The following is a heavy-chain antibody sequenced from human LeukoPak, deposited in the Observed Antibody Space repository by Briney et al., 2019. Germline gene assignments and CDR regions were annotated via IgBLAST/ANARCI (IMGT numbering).Heavy chain of an antibody. V-gene: IGHV3-48*02. Sequence: GGSLRLSCAASGFTFSSYNMNWVRQAPGKGLEWVSYISSSSSTIYYADSVKGRFTISRDNAKNSLYLQMNSLRDADTAVYYCAREREERWLQLVDYWGQGTLVTVSS. CDR1: GFTFSSYN. CDR3: AREREERWLQLVDY. CDR2: ISSSSSTI. J-gene: IGHJ4*02. D-gene: IGHD5-24*01.